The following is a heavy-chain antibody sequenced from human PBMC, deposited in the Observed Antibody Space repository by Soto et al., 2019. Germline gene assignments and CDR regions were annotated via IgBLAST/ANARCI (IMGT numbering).Heavy chain of an antibody. CDR2: IYYSGST. Sequence: SETLSLTCTVSGGSISSYYWSWIRQPPGKGLEWIGYIYYSGSTNYNPSLKSRVTISVDTSKNQFSLKLSSVTAADTAVYYCASAPRYCSGGSCFPIWFDPRGQGTLVTVSS. V-gene: IGHV4-59*01. CDR3: ASAPRYCSGGSCFPIWFDP. CDR1: GGSISSYY. D-gene: IGHD2-15*01. J-gene: IGHJ5*02.